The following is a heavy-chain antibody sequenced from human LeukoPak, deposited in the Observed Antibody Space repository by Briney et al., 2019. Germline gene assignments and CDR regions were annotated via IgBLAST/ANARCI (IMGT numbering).Heavy chain of an antibody. CDR2: IYSGGST. CDR1: GFTFGSHA. D-gene: IGHD3-10*01. CDR3: ARDPLYYYGSGSYSTNDY. V-gene: IGHV3-66*01. J-gene: IGHJ4*02. Sequence: GGSLRLSCAASGFTFGSHAMSWVRQAPEKGLEWVSVIYSGGSTYYADSVKGRFTISRDNSKNTLYLQMNSLRAEDTAVYYCARDPLYYYGSGSYSTNDYWGQGTLVTVSS.